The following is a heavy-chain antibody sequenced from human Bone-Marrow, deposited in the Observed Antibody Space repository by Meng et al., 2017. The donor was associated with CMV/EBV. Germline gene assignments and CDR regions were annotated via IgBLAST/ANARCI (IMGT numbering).Heavy chain of an antibody. CDR3: AKDPLQYCSSTSCLFDY. CDR1: FNFSSYA. J-gene: IGHJ4*02. D-gene: IGHD2-2*01. Sequence: FNFSSYAMSWVRQAPGKGLEWVSAISGSGGSTYYADSVKGRFTISRDNSKNTLYLQMNSLRAEDTAVYYCAKDPLQYCSSTSCLFDYWGQGTLVTVSS. V-gene: IGHV3-23*01. CDR2: ISGSGGST.